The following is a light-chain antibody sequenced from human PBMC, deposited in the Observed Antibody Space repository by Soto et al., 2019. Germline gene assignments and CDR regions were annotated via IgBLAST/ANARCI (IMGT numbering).Light chain of an antibody. J-gene: IGLJ2*01. Sequence: QSVLTQPRSVSGSPGQSVTISCTGTSSDVGGYNYVSWYQQHPGKGPKLMIYDVNKRPSGVPDRFSGSKSGTSASLAISGLQSEDEADYYCAAWDDSLNGHVVFGGGTQLTVL. CDR3: AAWDDSLNGHVV. CDR2: DVN. V-gene: IGLV2-11*01. CDR1: SSDVGGYNY.